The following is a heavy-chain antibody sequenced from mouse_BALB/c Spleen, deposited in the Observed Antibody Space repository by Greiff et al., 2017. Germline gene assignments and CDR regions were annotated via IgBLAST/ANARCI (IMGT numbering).Heavy chain of an antibody. D-gene: IGHD2-4*01. Sequence: VQLQQSGPGLVAPSQSLSITCTVSGFSLTSYGVHWVRQPPGKGLEWLGVIWAGGSTNYNSALMSRLSISKDNSKSQVFLKMNSLQTDDTAMYYCARDGMTYDYDEDYYAMDYWGQGTSVTVSS. CDR2: IWAGGST. CDR1: GFSLTSYG. CDR3: ARDGMTYDYDEDYYAMDY. V-gene: IGHV2-9*02. J-gene: IGHJ4*01.